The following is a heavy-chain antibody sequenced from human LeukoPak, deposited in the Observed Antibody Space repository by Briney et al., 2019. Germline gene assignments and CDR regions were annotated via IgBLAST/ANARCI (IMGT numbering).Heavy chain of an antibody. J-gene: IGHJ5*02. V-gene: IGHV3-49*04. D-gene: IGHD6-13*01. Sequence: GGSLRLSCITSGFTFDDYAVTWVRQTPGKGLERVGFIRSKAYGGTTEYAASVTGRFTISRDDSKTTSYLQMNSLKTEDTALYFCTTSYSGNSWYDWFGPWGQGTLVTVSS. CDR1: GFTFDDYA. CDR3: TTSYSGNSWYDWFGP. CDR2: IRSKAYGGTT.